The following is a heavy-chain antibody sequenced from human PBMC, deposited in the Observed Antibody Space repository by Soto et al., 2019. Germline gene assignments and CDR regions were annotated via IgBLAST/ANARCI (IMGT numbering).Heavy chain of an antibody. J-gene: IGHJ4*02. CDR1: GDSISRISYY. V-gene: IGHV4-39*01. CDR2: IHYSGST. Sequence: QLQLQESGPGLMKPSETLSLTCSVSGDSISRISYYWGWIRQPPGKGLEWIGNIHYSGSTYYNPSLKSRVTISQDTSKNQISLKLTSVTAADTAIYYCATNSGWFFDYWGQGTLVTVSS. CDR3: ATNSGWFFDY. D-gene: IGHD6-19*01.